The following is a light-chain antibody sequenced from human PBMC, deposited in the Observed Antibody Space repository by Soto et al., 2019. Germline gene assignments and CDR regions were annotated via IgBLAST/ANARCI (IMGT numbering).Light chain of an antibody. CDR3: QQYYSTPPT. V-gene: IGKV4-1*01. Sequence: DIVMTQSPDSLAVSLGERATINCKSSQNVLYSSNNENLLAWYQQKAGQPPKLLIYWASTRASGVPDRFRGSGSGTEFTLTISSLQAEDVAVYYCQQYYSTPPTFGQGTKLEIK. CDR2: WAS. CDR1: QNVLYSSNNENL. J-gene: IGKJ2*01.